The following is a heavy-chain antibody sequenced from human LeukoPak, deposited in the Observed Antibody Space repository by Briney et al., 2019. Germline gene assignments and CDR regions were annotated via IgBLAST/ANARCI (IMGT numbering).Heavy chain of an antibody. CDR2: ISSSGSTI. Sequence: PGGSLRLSCAASGFTFSSYEMNWVRQAPGKGLEWVSYISSSGSTIYYADSVKGRFTISRNNAKNSLYLQMNSLRAEGTAVYYCARESIYALDYWGQGALVTVSS. V-gene: IGHV3-48*03. D-gene: IGHD2-8*01. J-gene: IGHJ4*02. CDR1: GFTFSSYE. CDR3: ARESIYALDY.